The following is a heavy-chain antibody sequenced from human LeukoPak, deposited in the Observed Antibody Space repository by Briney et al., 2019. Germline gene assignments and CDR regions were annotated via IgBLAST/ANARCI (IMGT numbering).Heavy chain of an antibody. V-gene: IGHV1-69*01. Sequence: SVKVSCKASGGTFSSYAISWVRQAPGQGLEWMGGIIPIFGTANYAQKFQGRVTITADESTSTAYMELSSLRSEDTAVYYCARDVRAAGYGNYFDYWGQGTLVTVSS. CDR3: ARDVRAAGYGNYFDY. J-gene: IGHJ4*02. CDR2: IIPIFGTA. D-gene: IGHD5-18*01. CDR1: GGTFSSYA.